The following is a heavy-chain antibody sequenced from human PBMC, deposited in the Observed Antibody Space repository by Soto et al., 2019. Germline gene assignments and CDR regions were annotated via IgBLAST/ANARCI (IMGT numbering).Heavy chain of an antibody. V-gene: IGHV4-4*07. CDR3: ARDPAVYYYFDY. CDR2: IYTIGST. J-gene: IGHJ4*02. Sequence: SETLSLTCTVSNGSVSGYYWSWIRQPAGKGLEWIGRIYTIGSTSYNPSLKSRVSMSVDTSKNQFSLKVKSVTAADTAVYYCARDPAVYYYFDYWGQGAPVTVSS. CDR1: NGSVSGYY. D-gene: IGHD1-20*01.